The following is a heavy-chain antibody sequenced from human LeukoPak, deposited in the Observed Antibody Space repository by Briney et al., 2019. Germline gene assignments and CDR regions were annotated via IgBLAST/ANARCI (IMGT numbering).Heavy chain of an antibody. J-gene: IGHJ4*02. CDR2: ISGSGGST. CDR1: GFTFSSYA. V-gene: IGHV3-23*01. CDR3: AKTRAYYYDSSGYPDY. Sequence: PGGSLRLSCAASGFTFSSYAMSWVRQAPGKGLEWVSGISGSGGSTYYADFVKGRFTISRDNSKNTLYLQMNSLRAEDTAVYYCAKTRAYYYDSSGYPDYWGQGTLVTVSS. D-gene: IGHD3-22*01.